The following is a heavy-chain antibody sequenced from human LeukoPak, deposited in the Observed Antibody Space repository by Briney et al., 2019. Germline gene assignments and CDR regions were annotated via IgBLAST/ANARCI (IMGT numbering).Heavy chain of an antibody. CDR1: GFSFSNYG. J-gene: IGHJ4*02. V-gene: IGHV3-33*06. Sequence: GGSLRLSCAASGFSFSNYGMPWVRQAPGKGLEWVAVIWYDGTTKFYADSVKGRFTISRDNSKNTLYLQMNSLRAEDTAVYFCAKVRLDGSGTYAFDYWGQGTLVTVSS. CDR2: IWYDGTTK. D-gene: IGHD3-10*01. CDR3: AKVRLDGSGTYAFDY.